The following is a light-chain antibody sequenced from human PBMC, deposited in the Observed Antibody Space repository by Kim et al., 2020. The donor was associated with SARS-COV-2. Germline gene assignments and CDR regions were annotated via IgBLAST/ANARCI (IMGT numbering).Light chain of an antibody. CDR1: QRIDAF. V-gene: IGKV1-5*03. CDR2: RAS. J-gene: IGKJ2*01. CDR3: LQSSSYPYN. Sequence: DIQMTQSPSTLSASVGDRVTITCRASQRIDAFLAWYQQKPGKGPNLLIYRASSLQSGVPSRFGGGGSGTQFTLTISSLQPDDFATYYCLQSSSYPYNFGQGTKLEI.